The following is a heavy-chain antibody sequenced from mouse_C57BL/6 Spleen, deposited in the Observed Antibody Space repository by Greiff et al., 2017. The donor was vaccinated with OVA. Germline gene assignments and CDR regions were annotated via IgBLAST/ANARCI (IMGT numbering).Heavy chain of an antibody. CDR3: TRGDDGSSYDAMDY. J-gene: IGHJ4*01. Sequence: VQLQQSGTVLARPGASVKMSCKTSGYTFTSYWMHWVKQRPGQGLEWIGAIYPGNSDTSYNQKFKGKAKLTAVTSASTAYMELSSLTNEDSAVYYCTRGDDGSSYDAMDYWGQGTSVTVSS. D-gene: IGHD1-1*01. CDR2: IYPGNSDT. CDR1: GYTFTSYW. V-gene: IGHV1-5*01.